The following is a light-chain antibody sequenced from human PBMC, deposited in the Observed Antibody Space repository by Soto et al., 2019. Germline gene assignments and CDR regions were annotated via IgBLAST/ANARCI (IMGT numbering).Light chain of an antibody. V-gene: IGKV1-27*01. J-gene: IGKJ1*01. CDR1: QDIGSY. Sequence: DIQMTQSPSSLSASVGDRVTITCRASQDIGSYLVWYQQKEGKAPKVLIYAASTLQSGVPSRFSGGGSGTDFTLSISSLQPEDVATYYCQKYTVSPPWTFGQGTRVEI. CDR2: AAS. CDR3: QKYTVSPPWT.